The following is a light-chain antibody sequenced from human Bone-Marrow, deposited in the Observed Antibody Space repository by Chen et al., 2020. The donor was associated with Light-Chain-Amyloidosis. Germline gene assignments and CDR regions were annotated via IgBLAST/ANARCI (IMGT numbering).Light chain of an antibody. CDR1: DLPTKY. J-gene: IGLJ2*01. CDR3: QSADSSGTYEVI. V-gene: IGLV3-25*03. Sequence: SYELIQPPSVSVSPGQTARITCSGDDLPTKYAYWYQQKPGQAPVLVIHRDTERPSGISERFSGSSSATTATLTISGVQAEDEADYHCQSADSSGTYEVIFGGGTKLTVL. CDR2: RDT.